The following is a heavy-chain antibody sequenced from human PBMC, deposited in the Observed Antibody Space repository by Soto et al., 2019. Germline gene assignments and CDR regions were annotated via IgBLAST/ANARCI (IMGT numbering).Heavy chain of an antibody. CDR2: INHSGST. J-gene: IGHJ4*02. Sequence: SETLSLTCAVYGGSFSGYYWSWIRQPPGKGLEWIGEINHSGSTNYNPSLKSRVTISVDTSKNQFSLKLSSVTAADTAVYYCARGQGSGSYFFGRHLNDDCWGQGTLVTVSS. CDR3: ARGQGSGSYFFGRHLNDDC. D-gene: IGHD3-10*01. V-gene: IGHV4-34*01. CDR1: GGSFSGYY.